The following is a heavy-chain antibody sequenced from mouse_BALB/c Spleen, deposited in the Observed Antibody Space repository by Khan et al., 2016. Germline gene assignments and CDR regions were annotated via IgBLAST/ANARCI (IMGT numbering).Heavy chain of an antibody. Sequence: VQLKQSGAELVRSGASVKLSCTASAFNIKDYYIHWVKQRPEQGLEWIGWIDPESGDTEYVPKFQGKATVTADTSSNTAYLQLSSLTSEDSAVYFGNAIYYGNYIYFDYWGQGTTLTVSS. D-gene: IGHD2-1*01. V-gene: IGHV14-4*02. CDR1: AFNIKDYY. CDR2: IDPESGDT. J-gene: IGHJ2*01. CDR3: NAIYYGNYIYFDY.